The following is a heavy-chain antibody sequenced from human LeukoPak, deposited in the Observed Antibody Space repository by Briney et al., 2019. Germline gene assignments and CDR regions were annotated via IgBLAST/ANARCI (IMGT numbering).Heavy chain of an antibody. CDR1: GYTLTELS. V-gene: IGHV1-24*01. Sequence: ASVKVSCKVSGYTLTELSMHWVRQAPGKGIEWMGGFDPEDGETIYAQTFQGRVTITEDTSTDTAYMELSSLRSEDTAVYYCATDPGFDYWGQGTLVTVSS. CDR3: ATDPGFDY. CDR2: FDPEDGET. J-gene: IGHJ4*02.